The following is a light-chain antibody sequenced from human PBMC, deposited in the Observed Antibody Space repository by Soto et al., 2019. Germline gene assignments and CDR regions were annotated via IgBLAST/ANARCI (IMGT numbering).Light chain of an antibody. CDR1: QSISSY. J-gene: IGKJ1*01. CDR3: QQSYSTPRT. CDR2: AAS. Sequence: DIHMTLTPSSLSASVVYRVTITCRASQSISSYLNWYQQKPGKAPKLLIYAASSLQSGVPSRFSGSGSGTDFTLTISSXQPEDFATYYCQQSYSTPRTFGQGTKVDTK. V-gene: IGKV1-39*01.